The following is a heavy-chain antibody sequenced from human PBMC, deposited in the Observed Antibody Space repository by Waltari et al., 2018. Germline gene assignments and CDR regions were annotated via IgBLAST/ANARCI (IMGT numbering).Heavy chain of an antibody. J-gene: IGHJ3*02. CDR1: GFTVSSTY. CDR2: ISYDGSNK. V-gene: IGHV3-53*01. D-gene: IGHD3-22*01. CDR3: ARDLGGYPNRWAFDI. Sequence: EVQLVESGGGLIQPGGSLRLSCAASGFTVSSTYMSWVRQAPGKGLEWVAVISYDGSNKYYADSVKGRFTISRDNSKNTLYLQMNSLSAEDTAVYYCARDLGGYPNRWAFDIWGQGTMVTVSS.